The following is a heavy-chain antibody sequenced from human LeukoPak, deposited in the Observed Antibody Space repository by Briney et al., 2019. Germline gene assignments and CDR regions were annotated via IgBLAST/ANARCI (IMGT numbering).Heavy chain of an antibody. V-gene: IGHV4-59*01. CDR3: ASTRDYYTLYDAFDI. D-gene: IGHD4-17*01. J-gene: IGHJ3*02. Sequence: SETLPLTCTVSCGSISSYYWSWIRQPPGKGLEWIGYISYRVSTNYDPSLKSRVTISLDTSKSHFSLKLNSVTAADTAVYYCASTRDYYTLYDAFDIWGQGTMVTASS. CDR2: ISYRVST. CDR1: CGSISSYY.